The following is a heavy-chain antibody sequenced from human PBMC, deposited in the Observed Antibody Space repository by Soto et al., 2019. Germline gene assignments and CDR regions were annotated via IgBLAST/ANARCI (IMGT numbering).Heavy chain of an antibody. V-gene: IGHV3-48*02. CDR3: ARDRSIGVVINGRYYYYGMDV. D-gene: IGHD3-3*01. Sequence: AGSLRLNGATAKISLSGCSINCVHKTPGKRLERISYIRSSRNTIYYADSVKGRFTISRDNAKNSLYLQMNSLRDEDTAVYYCARDRSIGVVINGRYYYYGMDVWGQGTTVTVSS. J-gene: IGHJ6*02. CDR2: IRSSRNTI. CDR1: KISLSGCS.